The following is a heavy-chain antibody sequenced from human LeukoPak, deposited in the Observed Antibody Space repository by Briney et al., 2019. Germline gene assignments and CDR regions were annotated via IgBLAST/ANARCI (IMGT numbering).Heavy chain of an antibody. D-gene: IGHD3-10*01. J-gene: IGHJ5*02. CDR1: GASISSGDYS. V-gene: IGHV4-30-2*01. Sequence: SETLSLTCAVSGASISSGDYSWNWMRQPPGKGLEWIGYIYHTGHTYYNPSLKSRVTISVDRSKNQFSLKLSSVTAADTAVCYCARGFFDRGHPGSWFDPWGQGTLVTVSS. CDR2: IYHTGHT. CDR3: ARGFFDRGHPGSWFDP.